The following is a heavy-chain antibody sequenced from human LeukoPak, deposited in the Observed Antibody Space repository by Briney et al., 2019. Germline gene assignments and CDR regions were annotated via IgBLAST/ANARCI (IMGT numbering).Heavy chain of an antibody. CDR2: FDPDDEKT. V-gene: IGHV1-24*01. Sequence: ASVKVSCTVPGYTLAELSIQWVRQAPGQGLEWMGGFDPDDEKTIYAQRFEDRVTMSEDTSTDTAYMELSSLTSEDTAVYYCATVTLQYLEWLFDAYDIWGQGTMVTVSS. CDR3: ATVTLQYLEWLFDAYDI. J-gene: IGHJ3*02. D-gene: IGHD3-3*01. CDR1: GYTLAELS.